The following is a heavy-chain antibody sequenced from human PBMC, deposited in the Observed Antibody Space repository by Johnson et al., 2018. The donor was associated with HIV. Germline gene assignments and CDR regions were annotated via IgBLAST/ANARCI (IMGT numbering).Heavy chain of an antibody. CDR3: TTRVALVIISSDAFDI. CDR2: ISGSGGST. CDR1: GFTFSSYA. Sequence: VQLVESGGGLVQPGRSLRLSCAASGFTFSSYAMSWVRQAPGKGLEWVSAISGSGGSTYYADSVKGRFTISRDNSKNTLYLQMKSLKTEDTAVYYCTTRVALVIISSDAFDIWGQGTMVTVSS. J-gene: IGHJ3*02. V-gene: IGHV3-23*04. D-gene: IGHD3-3*01.